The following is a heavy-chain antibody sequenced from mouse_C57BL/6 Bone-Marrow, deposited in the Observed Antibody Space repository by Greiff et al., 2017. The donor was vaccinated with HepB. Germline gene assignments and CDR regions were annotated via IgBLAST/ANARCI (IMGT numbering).Heavy chain of an antibody. CDR3: ARGYYGARFAY. V-gene: IGHV1-81*01. J-gene: IGHJ3*01. CDR1: GYTFTSYG. Sequence: VQLQQSGAELARPGASVKLSCKASGYTFTSYGISWVKQSTGQGLEWIGDIYPRSGNTYYNEKFKGKATLTADKSSSTAYMELRSLTSEDSAVYFCARGYYGARFAYWGQGTLVTVSA. D-gene: IGHD1-1*01. CDR2: IYPRSGNT.